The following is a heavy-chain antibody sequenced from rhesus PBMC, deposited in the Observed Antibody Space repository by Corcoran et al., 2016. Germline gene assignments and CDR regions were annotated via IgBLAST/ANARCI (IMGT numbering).Heavy chain of an antibody. J-gene: IGHJ2*01. D-gene: IGHD4-29*01. Sequence: QVQLVQSGAEVKKPGSSVKVSCKASGYTVTDYYMHWVRQAPRQGLEWIGWINPYNGNTKNAQKFQGRFTMTRDTSTSTAYMELSSLGSEDTAVYYCASGSSYVHDWYFDLWGPGTPITISS. CDR2: INPYNGNT. CDR3: ASGSSYVHDWYFDL. V-gene: IGHV1S2*01. CDR1: GYTVTDYY.